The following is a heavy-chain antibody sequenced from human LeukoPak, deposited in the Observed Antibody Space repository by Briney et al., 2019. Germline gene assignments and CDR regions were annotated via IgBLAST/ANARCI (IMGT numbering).Heavy chain of an antibody. CDR1: GFTFSTYS. V-gene: IGHV3-48*02. D-gene: IGHD3-10*01. CDR3: ARLWFGELSFFDY. Sequence: PGGSLRLSCAAAGFTFSTYSMTWVRQAPAKGLEWLSFISSSSSTIYYADSVKGRFTISRDNAKNSLYLQMNSLRDEDTAVYYCARLWFGELSFFDYWGQGTLVTVSS. J-gene: IGHJ4*01. CDR2: ISSSSSTI.